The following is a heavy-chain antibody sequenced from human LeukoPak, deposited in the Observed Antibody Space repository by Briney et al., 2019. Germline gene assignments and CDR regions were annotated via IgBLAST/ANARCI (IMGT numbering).Heavy chain of an antibody. CDR2: ISTYNGHT. V-gene: IGHV1-18*01. Sequence: ASVKVSCKASGYTFTNYGISWVRQAPGQGLEWMGWISTYNGHTNYAQKLQGRVTMTTDTSTSTAYMELRSLRSAATAVYYCARAGHRRYYYDNGYDYWGQGTLVTVSS. J-gene: IGHJ4*02. CDR1: GYTFTNYG. D-gene: IGHD3-22*01. CDR3: ARAGHRRYYYDNGYDY.